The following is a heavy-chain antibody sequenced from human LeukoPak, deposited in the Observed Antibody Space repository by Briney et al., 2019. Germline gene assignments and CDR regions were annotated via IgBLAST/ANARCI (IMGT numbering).Heavy chain of an antibody. CDR2: INHSGST. Sequence: SETLSLTCAVYGGSFSGYYWSWIRQPPGKGLEWIGEINHSGSTNYNPSLKSRVTISVDTSKNQFSLKLSSVTAADTAVYYCAKYSSSPGGRGYFDYWGQGTLVTVSS. CDR1: GGSFSGYY. CDR3: AKYSSSPGGRGYFDY. V-gene: IGHV4-34*01. J-gene: IGHJ4*02. D-gene: IGHD6-6*01.